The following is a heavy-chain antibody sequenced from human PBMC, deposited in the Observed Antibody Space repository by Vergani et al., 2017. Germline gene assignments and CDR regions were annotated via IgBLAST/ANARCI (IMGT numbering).Heavy chain of an antibody. D-gene: IGHD5-24*01. V-gene: IGHV3-9*01. Sequence: EVQLVESGGGLVQPGRSLRLSCAASGFTFDDYAMHWVRQAPGKGLEWGSGISWNSGSIGYAESVKGRFTISSDNAKNSLYLQKNSLRAEDTALYYCGKGWLTGGAPIMYDAFDIWGQGTMVTVSS. CDR3: GKGWLTGGAPIMYDAFDI. J-gene: IGHJ3*02. CDR1: GFTFDDYA. CDR2: ISWNSGSI.